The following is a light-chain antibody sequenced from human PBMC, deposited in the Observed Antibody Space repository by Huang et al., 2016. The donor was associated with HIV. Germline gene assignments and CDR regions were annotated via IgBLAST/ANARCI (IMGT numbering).Light chain of an antibody. J-gene: IGKJ1*01. CDR2: GAS. Sequence: EIVMTQSPGTVSVSPGESVTLSCTASQSLNTNLAWFQQNHGQAPRLLVHGASTRAKGIPDRFSGSGSGTEFTLTSASLQSEDFALYYCHQYNKWPWTFGQGTKVEI. CDR1: QSLNTN. CDR3: HQYNKWPWT. V-gene: IGKV3-15*01.